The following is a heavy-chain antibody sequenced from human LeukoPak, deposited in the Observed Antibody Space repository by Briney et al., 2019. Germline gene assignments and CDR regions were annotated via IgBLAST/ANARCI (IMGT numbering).Heavy chain of an antibody. J-gene: IGHJ3*02. CDR2: IKSKADGGTI. CDR3: ARGPNAFDI. Sequence: GGSLRLSCAGSGFTFSNAWMSWVRQAPGKGLEWIGRIKSKADGGTIDYAAPVKGRFTISRDDSKNTVYLQMNSLKIEDTAVYYCARGPNAFDIWGQGTMVTVSS. CDR1: GFTFSNAW. V-gene: IGHV3-15*01. D-gene: IGHD3-10*01.